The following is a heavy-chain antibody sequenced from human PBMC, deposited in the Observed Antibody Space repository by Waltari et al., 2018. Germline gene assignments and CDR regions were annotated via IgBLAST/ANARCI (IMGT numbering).Heavy chain of an antibody. V-gene: IGHV4-4*02. D-gene: IGHD2-15*01. J-gene: IGHJ4*02. CDR1: GDSITSSYL. CDR3: ARDRGRGLYLDS. CDR2: VHGSGRT. Sequence: QLQLQESGPGLVEPSGTLSPTCAVSGDSITSSYLWNWVRQSPGKGREWIGQVHGSGRTNYNPSLASRVTVSLDTYNNQFSLKVASATAADTAVYYCARDRGRGLYLDSWGPGTLVTVSP.